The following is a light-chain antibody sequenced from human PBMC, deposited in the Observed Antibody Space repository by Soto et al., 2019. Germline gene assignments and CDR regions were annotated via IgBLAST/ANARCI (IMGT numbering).Light chain of an antibody. J-gene: IGLJ2*01. CDR3: SAYAGSSTL. CDR2: EVS. V-gene: IGLV2-8*01. CDR1: SSDVGGYNY. Sequence: QSVLTQPPSASGSPGQSVTISCTGTSSDVGGYNYVSWYQQHQGKAPKLVIYEVSKRPSGVPDRFSGSKSGNTASLTVSGLQAEDEADYYCSAYAGSSTLFGGGTKVTVL.